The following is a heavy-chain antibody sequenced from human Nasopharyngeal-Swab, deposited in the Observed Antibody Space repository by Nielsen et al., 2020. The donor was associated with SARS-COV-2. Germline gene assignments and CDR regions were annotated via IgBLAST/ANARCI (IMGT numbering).Heavy chain of an antibody. CDR3: ARRDGSWSGYYTDY. D-gene: IGHD3-3*01. V-gene: IGHV4-39*01. CDR1: GCSIISISYY. Sequence: SDTLSLTCTVSGCSIISISYYWCWIRQPPGKGLECIVSIYYIGSTHYNPSLKSRVTISVDTSKNQFSLKLSSVTAADTAVYYCARRDGSWSGYYTDYWGQGTLVTVS. CDR2: IYYIGST. J-gene: IGHJ4*02.